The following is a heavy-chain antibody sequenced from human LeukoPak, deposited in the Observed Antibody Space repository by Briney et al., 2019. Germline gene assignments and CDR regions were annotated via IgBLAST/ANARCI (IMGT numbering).Heavy chain of an antibody. CDR2: IYYSGST. CDR1: GGSISSYY. CDR3: ARGSSGWYFLSEKNWFDP. Sequence: SETLSLTCTVSGGSISSYYWSWIRQPPGKGLEWIGYIYYSGSTNYNPSLKSRVTISVDTSKNQFSLKLSSVTAADTAVYYCARGSSGWYFLSEKNWFDPWGQGTLVTVSS. V-gene: IGHV4-59*01. D-gene: IGHD6-19*01. J-gene: IGHJ5*02.